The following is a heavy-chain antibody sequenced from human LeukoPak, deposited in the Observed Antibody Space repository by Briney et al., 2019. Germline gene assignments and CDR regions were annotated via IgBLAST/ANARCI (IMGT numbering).Heavy chain of an antibody. V-gene: IGHV4-31*03. CDR3: ARDLGELLRYAFDI. D-gene: IGHD1-26*01. J-gene: IGHJ3*02. CDR1: GGSISSGGYY. Sequence: ASETLSLTCTVSGGSISSGGYYWSWIRQHPGKGLEWIGYIYYSGSTYYNPSLKSRVTISVDTSKNQFSLKLSSVTAADTAVYYCARDLGELLRYAFDIWGQGTMVTVSS. CDR2: IYYSGST.